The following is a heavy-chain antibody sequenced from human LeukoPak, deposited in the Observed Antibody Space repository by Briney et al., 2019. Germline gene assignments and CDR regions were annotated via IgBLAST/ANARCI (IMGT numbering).Heavy chain of an antibody. CDR3: ARDLPYGSGSYPDY. Sequence: SETLSLTCTVSGGSISSYYWSWIRQPAGKGLEWIGRIYTSGSTNHNPSLKSRVTMSVDTSKNQFSLKLSSVTAADTAVYYCARDLPYGSGSYPDYWGQGTLVTVSS. V-gene: IGHV4-4*07. J-gene: IGHJ4*02. CDR1: GGSISSYY. D-gene: IGHD3-10*01. CDR2: IYTSGST.